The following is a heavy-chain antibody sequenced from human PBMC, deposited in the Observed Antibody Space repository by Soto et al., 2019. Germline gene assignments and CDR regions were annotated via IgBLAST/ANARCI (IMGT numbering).Heavy chain of an antibody. CDR1: GGTFSSYT. D-gene: IGHD4-17*01. J-gene: IGHJ4*02. CDR2: IIPILGIA. Sequence: QVQLVQSGAEVKKPGSSVKVSCKASGGTFSSYTISWVRQAPGQGLEWMGRIIPILGIANYAQKFQGRVTITADKSTSTAYMELSSLRSEDTAVYYCARGPRDYVFDYWGQGTLVTVSS. CDR3: ARGPRDYVFDY. V-gene: IGHV1-69*02.